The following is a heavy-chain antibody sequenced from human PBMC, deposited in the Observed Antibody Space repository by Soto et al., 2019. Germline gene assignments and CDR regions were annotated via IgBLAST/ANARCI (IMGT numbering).Heavy chain of an antibody. CDR2: IIPILGIA. V-gene: IGHV1-69*02. D-gene: IGHD2-15*01. J-gene: IGHJ6*02. CDR1: GGTFSSYP. CDR3: ADLVVAVTGMDV. Sequence: QVQLVQSGAEVKKPGSSVKVSCKASGGTFSSYPISWVRQAPGQGLEWMGRIIPILGIANYAQKFQGRVTITADKSTRAAYMELSSLRAEGTAVYYCADLVVAVTGMDVWGQGATVTVSS.